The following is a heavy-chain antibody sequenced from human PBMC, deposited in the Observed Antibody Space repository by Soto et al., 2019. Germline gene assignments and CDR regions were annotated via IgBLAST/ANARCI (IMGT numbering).Heavy chain of an antibody. Sequence: QVQLVQSGAEVKKPGASVKVSCKASGYTFASYAISWMRQAPGQGLEWMGWISAYNGNTNYAQKLQGRVTMTTGPSTRTAYMELRSLRSDDAAVYHCARAPPRPAYWGQGTLVSVSS. V-gene: IGHV1-18*01. CDR2: ISAYNGNT. J-gene: IGHJ4*02. D-gene: IGHD2-2*01. CDR3: ARAPPRPAY. CDR1: GYTFASYA.